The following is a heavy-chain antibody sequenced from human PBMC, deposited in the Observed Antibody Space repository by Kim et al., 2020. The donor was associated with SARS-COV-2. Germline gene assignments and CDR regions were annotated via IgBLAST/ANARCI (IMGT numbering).Heavy chain of an antibody. Sequence: GGSLRLSCAASGFTFSSYAMSWVRQAPGKGLAWVSAISGGGGSTYYADSVKCRFTISRDNSKNTLYLQMNSLRAEDTAVYYCAKVSGSSIGYYYYGMDVWGQGTTVTVSS. V-gene: IGHV3-23*01. CDR3: AKVSGSSIGYYYYGMDV. J-gene: IGHJ6*02. D-gene: IGHD6-6*01. CDR2: ISGGGGST. CDR1: GFTFSSYA.